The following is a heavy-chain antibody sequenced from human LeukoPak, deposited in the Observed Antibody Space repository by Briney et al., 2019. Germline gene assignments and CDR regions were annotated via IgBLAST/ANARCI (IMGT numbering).Heavy chain of an antibody. Sequence: SETLSLTCAVSGYSISSGYYWAWIRQPPGKGLAWIGSIYHSGSTYYNPSLKSRVTISVDTSKNQCSLKLSSVTAADTDVYYCASQASLGVRGVMNHYFDCWGQGTLGTVSS. CDR3: ASQASLGVRGVMNHYFDC. J-gene: IGHJ4*02. CDR1: GYSISSGYY. CDR2: IYHSGST. D-gene: IGHD3-10*01. V-gene: IGHV4-38-2*01.